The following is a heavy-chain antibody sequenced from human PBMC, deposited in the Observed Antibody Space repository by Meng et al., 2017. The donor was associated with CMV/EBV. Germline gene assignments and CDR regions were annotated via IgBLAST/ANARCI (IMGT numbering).Heavy chain of an antibody. CDR3: ASGSSGDSSSSGFFDY. J-gene: IGHJ4*02. CDR1: GYTFTSYD. Sequence: ASVKVSCKASGYTFTSYDINWVRQATGQGLEWMGWMNSNSGNTGYAQKFQGRVTMTRNTSISTAYMELSSLRSEDTAVYYCASGSSGDSSSSGFFDYWGQGTLVTVSS. CDR2: MNSNSGNT. D-gene: IGHD6-6*01. V-gene: IGHV1-8*01.